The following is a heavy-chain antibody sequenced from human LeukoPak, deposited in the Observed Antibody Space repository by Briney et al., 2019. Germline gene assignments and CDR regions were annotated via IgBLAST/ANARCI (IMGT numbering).Heavy chain of an antibody. CDR1: GFTFSSYW. Sequence: GGSLRLSCAAPGFTFSSYWMHWVRQAPGKGLVWVSRINSDGSSTSYADSVKGRFTISRDNAKNTLYLQMNSLRAEDTAVYYCARVAGGSSPYYFDYWGRGTLVTVSS. CDR2: INSDGSST. CDR3: ARVAGGSSPYYFDY. V-gene: IGHV3-74*01. J-gene: IGHJ4*02. D-gene: IGHD6-13*01.